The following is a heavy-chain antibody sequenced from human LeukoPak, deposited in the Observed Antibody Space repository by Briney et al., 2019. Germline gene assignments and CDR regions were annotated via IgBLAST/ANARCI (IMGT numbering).Heavy chain of an antibody. D-gene: IGHD3-3*01. CDR1: GYTFTSYY. Sequence: ASVKVSCKASGYTFTSYYMHWVRQAPGQGLEWMGIINPSGGSTSYAQKFQGRVTMTRDTSTSTVYMGLSSLRSEDTAVYYCARGYSEWLSPYYFDYWGQGTLVTVSS. V-gene: IGHV1-46*01. CDR3: ARGYSEWLSPYYFDY. J-gene: IGHJ4*02. CDR2: INPSGGST.